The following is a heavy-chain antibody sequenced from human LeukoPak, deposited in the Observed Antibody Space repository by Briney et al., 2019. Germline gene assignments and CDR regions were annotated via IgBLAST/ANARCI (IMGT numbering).Heavy chain of an antibody. Sequence: GGSLRLSCAASGFTFSSYGMHWVRQAPGKGLEWVAFIRYDGSNKYYADSVKGRFTIPRDNSKNTLYLQMNSLRAEDTAVYYCAKGGSGSYYNENWGQGTLVTVSS. CDR1: GFTFSSYG. V-gene: IGHV3-30*02. J-gene: IGHJ4*02. D-gene: IGHD3-10*01. CDR2: IRYDGSNK. CDR3: AKGGSGSYYNEN.